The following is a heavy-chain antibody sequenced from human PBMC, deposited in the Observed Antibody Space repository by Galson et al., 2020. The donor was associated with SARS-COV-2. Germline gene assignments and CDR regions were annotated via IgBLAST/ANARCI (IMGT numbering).Heavy chain of an antibody. CDR1: GYTFTNFG. V-gene: IGHV1-18*01. CDR2: ISGFNGHT. Sequence: GESLKISCKASGYTFTNFGINWVRQAPGQGLEWMGWISGFNGHTDSAEKLQGRVTVTMDTSTSTAYMELRSLRSDDTAVYYCARSRGYGMDVWGQGTTVTVSS. J-gene: IGHJ6*02. CDR3: ARSRGYGMDV.